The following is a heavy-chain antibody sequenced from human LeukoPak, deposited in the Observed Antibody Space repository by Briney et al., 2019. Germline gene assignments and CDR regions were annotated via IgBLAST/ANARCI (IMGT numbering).Heavy chain of an antibody. J-gene: IGHJ4*02. CDR1: GDSISSYY. D-gene: IGHD3-10*01. CDR3: ARDQSYYGSGSFLY. CDR2: IYYSGST. V-gene: IGHV4-59*01. Sequence: SETLSLTCTVSGDSISSYYWSWIRQPPGKGLEWIGYIYYSGSTNYNPSLKSRVTISVDTSKNQFSLKLSSVTAADTAVYYCARDQSYYGSGSFLYWGQGTLVTVSS.